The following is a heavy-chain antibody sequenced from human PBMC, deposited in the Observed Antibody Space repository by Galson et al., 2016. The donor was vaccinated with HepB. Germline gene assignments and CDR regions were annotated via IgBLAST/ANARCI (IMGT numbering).Heavy chain of an antibody. CDR3: ARLPGTGYWYFDL. J-gene: IGHJ2*01. CDR2: MYHRGTT. CDR1: GGSISSGHSY. V-gene: IGHV4-31*11. D-gene: IGHD6-13*01. Sequence: TLSLTCAVSGGSISSGHSYWSWIRQLPGKGLEWIGYMYHRGTTYSNPSLKSRVTMSVDTSENQFSLKLSSVTAADTAMYYCARLPGTGYWYFDLWGRGTLVSVSS.